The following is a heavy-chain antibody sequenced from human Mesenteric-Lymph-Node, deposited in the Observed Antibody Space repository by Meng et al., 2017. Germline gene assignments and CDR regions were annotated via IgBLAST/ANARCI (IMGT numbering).Heavy chain of an antibody. CDR3: VRGDWFDP. Sequence: QAQLEQSGSEVKKPGASVKVSCKASGYTLTTYAMNWVRQAPGQGLEWMGWINTNTGNPTYAQGFTGRFVFSLDTSVNMAYLQITSLKAEDTAVYYCVRGDWFDPWGQGTLVTVSS. CDR1: GYTLTTYA. J-gene: IGHJ5*02. V-gene: IGHV7-4-1*04. CDR2: INTNTGNP.